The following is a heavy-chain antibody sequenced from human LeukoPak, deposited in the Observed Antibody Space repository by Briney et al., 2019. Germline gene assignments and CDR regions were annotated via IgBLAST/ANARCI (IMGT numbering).Heavy chain of an antibody. CDR2: ISYDGSNK. CDR3: ARDALDGVLGYYDSSGYHVD. J-gene: IGHJ4*02. CDR1: GYSITLNY. Sequence: GGSLRLSCAASGYSITLNYMTWVRQAPGKGLEWVAVISYDGSNKYYADSVKGRFTISRDNSKNTLYLQMNSLRAEDTAVYYCARDALDGVLGYYDSSGYHVDWGQGTLVTVSS. V-gene: IGHV3-30*03. D-gene: IGHD3-22*01.